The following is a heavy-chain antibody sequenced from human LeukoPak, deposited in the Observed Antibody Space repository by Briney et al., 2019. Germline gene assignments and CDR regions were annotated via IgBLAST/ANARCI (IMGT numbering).Heavy chain of an antibody. CDR3: AREFNYYYYGMDV. CDR1: GGSISSYY. J-gene: IGHJ6*02. V-gene: IGHV4-59*01. CDR2: IYYSGST. Sequence: SSETLSLTCTVSGGSISSYYWSWIRQPPGKGLEWIGYIYYSGSTNYNPSLKSRVTISVDTSKNQFSLKLSSVTAADTAVYYCAREFNYYYYGMDVWGQGTTVTVSS.